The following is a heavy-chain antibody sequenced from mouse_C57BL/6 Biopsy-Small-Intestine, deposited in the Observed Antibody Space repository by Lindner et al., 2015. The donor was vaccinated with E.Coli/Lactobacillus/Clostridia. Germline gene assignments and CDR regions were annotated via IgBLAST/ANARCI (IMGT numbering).Heavy chain of an antibody. D-gene: IGHD1-1*01. CDR2: IYPNNGAN. CDR1: GYTFTDYY. CDR3: ARDYGFTFERYFDV. J-gene: IGHJ1*03. V-gene: IGHV1-34*01. Sequence: VQLQESGPELVKPGASVKMSRKASGYTFTDYYMHWVKQSHGKSLEWIGYIYPNNGANGYNQKFKDKASLTVDKSSSTAYMELRSLTSEDSAVYYCARDYGFTFERYFDVWGTGTTVTVSS.